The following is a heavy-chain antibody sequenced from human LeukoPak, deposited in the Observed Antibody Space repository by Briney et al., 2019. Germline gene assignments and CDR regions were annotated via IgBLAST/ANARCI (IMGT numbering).Heavy chain of an antibody. CDR2: ISYDGSNK. V-gene: IGHV3-30*01. D-gene: IGHD2-2*01. CDR1: GFTFSSHA. CDR3: ARIYCSSTSCYMDV. J-gene: IGHJ6*03. Sequence: PGGSLRLSCAASGFTFSSHAMHWVRQAPGKGLEWVAVISYDGSNKYYADSVKGRFTISRDNSKNTLYLQMNSLRAEDTAVYYCARIYCSSTSCYMDVWGKGTTVTVSS.